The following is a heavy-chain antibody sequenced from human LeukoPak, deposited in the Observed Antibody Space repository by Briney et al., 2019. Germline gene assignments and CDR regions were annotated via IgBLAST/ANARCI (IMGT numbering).Heavy chain of an antibody. V-gene: IGHV3-33*01. CDR3: ARGGYGDYYPYYYYYGMDV. CDR2: IWYDGSNK. CDR1: GFTFSSYG. J-gene: IGHJ6*02. Sequence: GRSLRLSCAASGFTFSSYGMHWVRQAPGKGLEWVAVIWYDGSNKYYADSVKGRFTISRDNSKNTLYLQMNSLRAEDTAVYYCARGGYGDYYPYYYYYGMDVGGQGTTVTVS. D-gene: IGHD4-17*01.